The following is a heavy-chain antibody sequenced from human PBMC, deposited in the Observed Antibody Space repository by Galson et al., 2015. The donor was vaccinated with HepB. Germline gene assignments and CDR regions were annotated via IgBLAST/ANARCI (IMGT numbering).Heavy chain of an antibody. Sequence: SLRIAYEASDFIVGGFARHWVRQAPGKGLESVAFIRYDGTAEVYADSVKGRFTISRDNSKNTLYLQMNSLRTEDTAVYDCAKFEFGSGYSSWGQGTLFTVSS. CDR1: DFIVGGFA. J-gene: IGHJ5*02. D-gene: IGHD3-22*01. V-gene: IGHV3-30*02. CDR2: IRYDGTAE. CDR3: AKFEFGSGYSS.